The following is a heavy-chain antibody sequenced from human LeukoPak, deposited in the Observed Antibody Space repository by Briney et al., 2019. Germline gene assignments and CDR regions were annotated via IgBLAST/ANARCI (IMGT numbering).Heavy chain of an antibody. CDR2: ISWNSGSI. V-gene: IGHV3-9*03. D-gene: IGHD3-10*01. J-gene: IGHJ4*02. Sequence: QSGRSLRLSCAASGFTFDDYAMHWVRHAPGKGLEWVSGISWNSGSIVYADSVKGRFTISRDNAKNSLYLQMNSLRAEDMALYYCAKDVRAVADPGYFDYWGQGTLVTVSS. CDR1: GFTFDDYA. CDR3: AKDVRAVADPGYFDY.